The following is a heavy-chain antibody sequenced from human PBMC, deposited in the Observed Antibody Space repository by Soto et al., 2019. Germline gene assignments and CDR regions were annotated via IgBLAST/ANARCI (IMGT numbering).Heavy chain of an antibody. V-gene: IGHV1-8*01. D-gene: IGHD3-3*01. CDR3: ARGTRITIFVVVIFKCCWFDP. J-gene: IGHJ5*02. CDR1: GYTFTSYD. Sequence: QVQLVQSGAEVKKPGASVKVSCKASGYTFTSYDINWVRQATGQGLEWMGWMNPNSGNTGYAQKFQGRVTMTRNTSISTAYMELSSLRSEDTAVYYCARGTRITIFVVVIFKCCWFDPWGQGTLVTVSS. CDR2: MNPNSGNT.